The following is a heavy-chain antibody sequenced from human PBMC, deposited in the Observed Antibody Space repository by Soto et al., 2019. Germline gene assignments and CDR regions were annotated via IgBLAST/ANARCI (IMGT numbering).Heavy chain of an antibody. CDR2: GSQRGGT. CDR1: GGSLGGYY. V-gene: IGHV4-34*02. CDR3: ARRRPVIVATFYVKGAFEI. J-gene: IGHJ3*02. Sequence: QMQLQQWGAGLLKASETLSLTCGVSGGSLGGYYWSWLRQSPGKGLEWLGDGSQRGGTIYNPSLKSRLIMSVDTSKNQFSLTLTSVTAADTAVYYCARRRPVIVATFYVKGAFEIWGQGPIVTVSS. D-gene: IGHD3-16*01.